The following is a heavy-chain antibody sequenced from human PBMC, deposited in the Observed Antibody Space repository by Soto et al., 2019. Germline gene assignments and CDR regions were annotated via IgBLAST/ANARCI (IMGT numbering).Heavy chain of an antibody. CDR3: ARDNWFSCSSGCVYYGMDV. CDR1: GGTFSSYA. J-gene: IGHJ6*02. CDR2: IIPIFGTA. V-gene: IGHV1-69*01. Sequence: QVQLVQSGAEVKKPGSSVKVCCKASGGTFSSYAISWVRQAPGQGLEWMGAIIPIFGTANYAQKFQGRGTITADESTSTAYMALSSLRSEDMAVYYCARDNWFSCSSGCVYYGMDVWGQGTTVTVSS. D-gene: IGHD6-6*01.